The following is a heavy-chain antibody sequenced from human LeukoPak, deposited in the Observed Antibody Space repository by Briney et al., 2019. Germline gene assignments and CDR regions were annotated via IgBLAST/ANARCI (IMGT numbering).Heavy chain of an antibody. CDR2: IYHSGST. J-gene: IGHJ6*03. Sequence: SETLSLTCTVSGGSITNSNYFWGWIREPPGKGLEWIGSIYHSGSTYYNQSLKSRVTISVDTSKNQFSLKLTSVTAADTATYYCARHGYCSGGSCYSAYYYYLDVWGKGTTVTVSS. CDR1: GGSITNSNYF. V-gene: IGHV4-39*01. CDR3: ARHGYCSGGSCYSAYYYYLDV. D-gene: IGHD2-15*01.